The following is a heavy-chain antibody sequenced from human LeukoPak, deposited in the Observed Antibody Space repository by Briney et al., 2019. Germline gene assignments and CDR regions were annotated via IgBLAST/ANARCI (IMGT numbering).Heavy chain of an antibody. D-gene: IGHD2-15*01. V-gene: IGHV1-69*13. CDR3: ARVGYCSGGSCSY. CDR2: IIPIFGTA. CDR1: GGTFSSNA. J-gene: IGHJ4*02. Sequence: ASVKVSCTASGGTFSSNAISWVRQAPGQGLEWMGGIIPIFGTANYAQKFQGRVTITADESTSTAYMELSSLRSEDTAVYYCARVGYCSGGSCSYWGQGTLVTVSS.